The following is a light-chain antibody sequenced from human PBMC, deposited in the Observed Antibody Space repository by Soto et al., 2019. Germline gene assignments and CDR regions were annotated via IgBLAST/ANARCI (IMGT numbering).Light chain of an antibody. CDR3: SSYAGNSNLV. CDR2: EVS. J-gene: IGLJ2*01. V-gene: IGLV2-8*01. Sequence: QSVLAQPPSASGSPGQSVTISCTGTSSDVGGYNDVSWYQQHPGKAPKLMIYEVSKRPSGVPARFSGSKSGNTASLTVSGLQAEDEADYYCSSYAGNSNLVFGGGTKLTVL. CDR1: SSDVGGYND.